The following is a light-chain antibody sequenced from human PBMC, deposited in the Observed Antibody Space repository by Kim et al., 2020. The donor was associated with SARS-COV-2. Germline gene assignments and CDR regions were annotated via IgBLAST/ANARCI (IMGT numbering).Light chain of an antibody. CDR3: AAWDDSLNSLV. Sequence: ELTQPPSASGTPGQRVAISCSGGSSNLGSNTVNWYQQLPGTAPKVVIYKNNQRPSGVPDRFSGSKSGTSASLAISGLQSEDEADYYCAAWDDSLNSLVFGGGTQLTVL. J-gene: IGLJ2*01. CDR2: KNN. V-gene: IGLV1-44*01. CDR1: SSNLGSNT.